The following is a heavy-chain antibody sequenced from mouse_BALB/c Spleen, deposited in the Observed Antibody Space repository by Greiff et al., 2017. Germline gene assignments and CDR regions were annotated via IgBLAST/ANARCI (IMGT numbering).Heavy chain of an antibody. CDR3: ARSGRSIYLYYFDY. D-gene: IGHD5-5*01. Sequence: EVKLLESGPGLVKPSQSLSLTCTVTGYSITSDYAWNWIRQFPGNKLEWMGYISYSGSTSYNPSLKSRISITRDTSKNQFFLQLNSVTTEDTATYYCARSGRSIYLYYFDYWGQGTTLTVSS. J-gene: IGHJ2*01. V-gene: IGHV3-2*02. CDR1: GYSITSDYA. CDR2: ISYSGST.